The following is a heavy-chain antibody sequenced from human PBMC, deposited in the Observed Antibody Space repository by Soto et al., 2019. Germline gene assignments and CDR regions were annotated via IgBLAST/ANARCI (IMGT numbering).Heavy chain of an antibody. CDR1: GGTFSSYA. D-gene: IGHD3-22*01. Sequence: SVKVSCKASGGTFSSYAISWVRQAPGQGLEWMGGIIPIFGTANYAQKFQGRVTITADESTSTAYMELSSLRSEDTAVYYCARGSWGVIMIVVVPTPGDYYGMDVWGQGTTVTVSS. CDR3: ARGSWGVIMIVVVPTPGDYYGMDV. V-gene: IGHV1-69*13. CDR2: IIPIFGTA. J-gene: IGHJ6*02.